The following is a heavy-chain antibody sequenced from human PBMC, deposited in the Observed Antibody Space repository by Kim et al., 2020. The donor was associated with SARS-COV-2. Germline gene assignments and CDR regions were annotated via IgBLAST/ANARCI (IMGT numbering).Heavy chain of an antibody. V-gene: IGHV3-30*07. CDR3: ARAGTYSSSSNWFDP. J-gene: IGHJ5*02. D-gene: IGHD6-6*01. Sequence: GSVKGLFTISRDNSKNTLYLQMNGLRAEDTAVYYCARAGTYSSSSNWFDPWGQGTLVTVSS.